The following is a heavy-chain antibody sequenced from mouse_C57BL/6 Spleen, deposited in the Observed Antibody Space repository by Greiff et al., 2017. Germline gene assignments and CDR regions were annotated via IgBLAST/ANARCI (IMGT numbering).Heavy chain of an antibody. CDR1: GYTFTSYW. V-gene: IGHV1-69*01. CDR2: LDPSDSYT. J-gene: IGHJ4*01. Sequence: VQLQQSGAELVMPGASVKLSCKASGYTFTSYWMHWVKQRPGQGLEWIGELDPSDSYTNYNQKFKGKSTLTVDKSSSTAYMQLSSLTSEDSAVYYCARRGYDYDGSAMDYWGQGTSVTVSS. CDR3: ARRGYDYDGSAMDY. D-gene: IGHD2-4*01.